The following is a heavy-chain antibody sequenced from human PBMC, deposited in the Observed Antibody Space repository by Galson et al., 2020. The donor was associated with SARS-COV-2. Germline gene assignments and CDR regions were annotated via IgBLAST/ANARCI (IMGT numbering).Heavy chain of an antibody. CDR1: GYSISSGNY. D-gene: IGHD6-13*01. Sequence: SETLSLTCAVSGYSISSGNYWGWNRQHPGKGLEWIGSSYHSGSTYYNPSLKSRVTISVETAKNQYSLKLSSVTAADTAVYYCAGRGSSATGHPRARACDIWGQGTMVTVSS. CDR3: AGRGSSATGHPRARACDI. J-gene: IGHJ3*02. CDR2: SYHSGST. V-gene: IGHV4-38-2*01.